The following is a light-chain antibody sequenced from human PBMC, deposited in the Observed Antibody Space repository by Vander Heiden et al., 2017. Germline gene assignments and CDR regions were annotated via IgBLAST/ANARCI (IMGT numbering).Light chain of an antibody. V-gene: IGKV1-39*01. CDR2: SAF. CDR3: QQSYSTMWT. J-gene: IGKJ1*01. CDR1: QTINTY. Sequence: DIQMTQSPSSLSASIGDRVTITCRASQTINTYLNWYQQKPGEAPKLLIYSAFNLQDGVPSRFSGIRSGTNFTLTISSLQPEDFASYFCQQSYSTMWTFGQGTKVEVK.